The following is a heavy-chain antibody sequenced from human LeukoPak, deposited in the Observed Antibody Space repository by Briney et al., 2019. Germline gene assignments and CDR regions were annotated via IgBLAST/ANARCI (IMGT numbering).Heavy chain of an antibody. CDR2: ISSSSSYI. D-gene: IGHD6-13*01. CDR1: RFTFNNYA. V-gene: IGHV3-21*01. Sequence: GGSLRLSCAASRFTFNNYAMSWVRQAPGKGLEWVSSISSSSSYIYYADSVKGRFTISRDNAKNSLYLQMNSLRAEDTAVYYCASWQQPNRENDAFDIWGQGTMVTVSS. J-gene: IGHJ3*02. CDR3: ASWQQPNRENDAFDI.